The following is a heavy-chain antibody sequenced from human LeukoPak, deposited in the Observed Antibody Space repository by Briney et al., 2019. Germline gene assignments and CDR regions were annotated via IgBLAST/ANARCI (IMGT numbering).Heavy chain of an antibody. D-gene: IGHD3-3*02. Sequence: PGRSLRLSCAASGFTFSSYGMHWVRQAPGKGLEWVAVIWYDGSNKYYADSVKGRFTISRDNSKNTLYLQMNSLRAEDTAVHYRARDLSGYWGQGTLVTVSS. CDR3: ARDLSGY. V-gene: IGHV3-33*01. CDR1: GFTFSSYG. J-gene: IGHJ4*02. CDR2: IWYDGSNK.